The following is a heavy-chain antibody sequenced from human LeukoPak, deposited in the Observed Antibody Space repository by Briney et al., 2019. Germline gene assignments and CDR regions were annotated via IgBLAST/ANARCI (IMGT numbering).Heavy chain of an antibody. CDR1: GYTFTAHY. V-gene: IGHV1-2*02. D-gene: IGHD1-26*01. CDR2: INPHSGGT. J-gene: IGHJ3*02. CDR3: AREGWELLRAFDI. Sequence: GASVKVSCKASGYTFTAHYIHWVRQAPGQGLAWMGWINPHSGGTNYAQKFQGRVTMTRDTSISVVYMELSSQRSDDTAVYYCAREGWELLRAFDIWGQGTMVTVSS.